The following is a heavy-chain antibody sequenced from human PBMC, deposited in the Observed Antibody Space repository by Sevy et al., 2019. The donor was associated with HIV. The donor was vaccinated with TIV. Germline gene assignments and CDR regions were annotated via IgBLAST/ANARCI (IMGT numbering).Heavy chain of an antibody. CDR2: ISAYNGNT. Sequence: ALVKVSCKASGYTFTSYGISWVRQAPGQGLEWMGWISAYNGNTNYAQKLQGRVTMTTDTSTSTAYMELRSLRSDDTAVYYGARSYYDSSGYYYLLGDDAFDIWGQGTMVTVSS. V-gene: IGHV1-18*04. CDR1: GYTFTSYG. D-gene: IGHD3-22*01. J-gene: IGHJ3*02. CDR3: ARSYYDSSGYYYLLGDDAFDI.